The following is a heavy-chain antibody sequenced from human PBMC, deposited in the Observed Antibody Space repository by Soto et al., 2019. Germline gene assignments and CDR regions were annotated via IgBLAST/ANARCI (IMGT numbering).Heavy chain of an antibody. J-gene: IGHJ4*02. CDR3: ARVLAKGGGSAVFDY. CDR1: GYTFTGCY. D-gene: IGHD2-15*01. V-gene: IGHV1-2*02. CDR2: INPNSGGT. Sequence: ASVKVSCKASGYTFTGCYIHWVRQAPGQGLEWMGWINPNSGGTKYPQKFQGRVTMTRDTSIRTVYMSLTGLKSDDTAVYFCARVLAKGGGSAVFDYWRQGTLVTDSS.